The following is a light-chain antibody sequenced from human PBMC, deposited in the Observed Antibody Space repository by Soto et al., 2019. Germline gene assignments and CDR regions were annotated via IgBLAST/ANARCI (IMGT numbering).Light chain of an antibody. J-gene: IGKJ1*01. Sequence: EIVMTQSPATLSVSPGERATLSCRASQSVSSNLAWYQQKPGQAPRLLIYGASTRATGIPARFSGSGSGTEFTLFISGLQSEDFAVYYCRQYNNWPPWTFGQGTKVEIK. CDR2: GAS. CDR1: QSVSSN. CDR3: RQYNNWPPWT. V-gene: IGKV3-15*01.